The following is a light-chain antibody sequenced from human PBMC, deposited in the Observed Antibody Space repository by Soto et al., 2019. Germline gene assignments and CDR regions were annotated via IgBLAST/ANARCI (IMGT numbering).Light chain of an antibody. V-gene: IGKV3-15*01. CDR2: GAS. Sequence: EKVMTQSPATLSMSPGERATLSCRASQSVSSFLAWYQQKPGQAPRILIYGASTRATGIPARFSGSGSGTEFTVTISSLQSEDFAVYYCQQYSNWPSWTFGQGTTVEVK. J-gene: IGKJ1*01. CDR3: QQYSNWPSWT. CDR1: QSVSSF.